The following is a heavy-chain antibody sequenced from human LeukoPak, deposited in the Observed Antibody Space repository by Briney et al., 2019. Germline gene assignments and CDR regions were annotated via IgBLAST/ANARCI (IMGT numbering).Heavy chain of an antibody. J-gene: IGHJ5*02. CDR3: AKKGIAVAGKNNWFDP. CDR1: GFTVSSNY. CDR2: IYSGGST. D-gene: IGHD6-13*01. Sequence: PGGSLRLSCAASGFTVSSNYMSWVRQAPGKGLEWVSVIYSGGSTYYADSVKGRFTISRDNSKNTLYLQMNSLRAEDTAVYYCAKKGIAVAGKNNWFDPWGQGTLVTVSS. V-gene: IGHV3-53*01.